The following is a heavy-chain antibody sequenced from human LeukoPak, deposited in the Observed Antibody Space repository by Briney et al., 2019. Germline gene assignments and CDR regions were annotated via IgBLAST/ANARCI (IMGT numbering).Heavy chain of an antibody. Sequence: SETLSLTCSVSGGSISGYYWSWIRQPPGKELEWIGYVYYSENTKYNPSLESRVTISLDTSKNQFSLRLYSVTTADTAVYFCTRRVAITGTPKAYFDYWGQGILVTVSS. J-gene: IGHJ4*02. D-gene: IGHD1-20*01. V-gene: IGHV4-59*08. CDR3: TRRVAITGTPKAYFDY. CDR2: VYYSENT. CDR1: GGSISGYY.